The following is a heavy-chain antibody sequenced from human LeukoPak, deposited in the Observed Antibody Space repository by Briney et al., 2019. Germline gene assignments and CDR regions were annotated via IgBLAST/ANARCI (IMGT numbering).Heavy chain of an antibody. V-gene: IGHV4-34*01. CDR3: ARATYYDFWSGPAFDI. CDR2: INHSGST. Sequence: SETLSLTCAVYGGSFSGYYWSWIRQPPGKGLEWIGEINHSGSTNYNPSLKSRVTISVDTSKNQFSLKLSSVTAADTAVYYCARATYYDFWSGPAFDIWGQGTMVTVSS. CDR1: GGSFSGYY. D-gene: IGHD3-3*01. J-gene: IGHJ3*02.